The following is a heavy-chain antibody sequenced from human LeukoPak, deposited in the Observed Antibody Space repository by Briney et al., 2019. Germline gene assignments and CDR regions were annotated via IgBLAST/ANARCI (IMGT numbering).Heavy chain of an antibody. V-gene: IGHV4-59*12. CDR2: IYYSGST. J-gene: IGHJ5*02. D-gene: IGHD3-3*01. CDR1: GGSLRSYY. CDR3: ARDTGYDFWSGQGWFDP. Sequence: SETLSLTCTASGGSLRSYYWSWIRQPPGKGLEWMGYIYYSGSTYYNPSLKSRVTISVDTSKNQFSLKLSSVTAADTAVYYCARDTGYDFWSGQGWFDPWGQGTLVTVSS.